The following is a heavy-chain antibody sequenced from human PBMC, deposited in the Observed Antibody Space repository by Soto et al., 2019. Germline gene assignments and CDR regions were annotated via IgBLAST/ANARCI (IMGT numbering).Heavy chain of an antibody. CDR2: ISSSSSYI. D-gene: IGHD2-2*01. V-gene: IGHV3-21*01. CDR3: ARETVVPAAMPESHYYYYMDV. J-gene: IGHJ6*03. CDR1: GFTFSSYS. Sequence: GGSLRLSCAASGFTFSSYSMNWVRQAPGKGLEWVSSISSSSSYIYYADSVKGRFTISRDNAKNSLYLQMNSLRAEDTAVYYCARETVVPAAMPESHYYYYMDVWGKGTTVTVSS.